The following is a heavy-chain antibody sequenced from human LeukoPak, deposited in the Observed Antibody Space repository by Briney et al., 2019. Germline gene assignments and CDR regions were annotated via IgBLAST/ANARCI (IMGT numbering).Heavy chain of an antibody. CDR2: IDPDDSYT. Sequence: GAPLKISSKGSGSRFTSYWISWGRQMPGKGLEWMGRIDPDDSYTNYSPSFQGHVTISAATSIPTSSLQSSTLKPSDTAIYYCARPTLRYFVGGPSANDAFDIWGQGTLVTVSS. CDR1: GSRFTSYW. D-gene: IGHD3-9*01. V-gene: IGHV5-10-1*01. J-gene: IGHJ3*02. CDR3: ARPTLRYFVGGPSANDAFDI.